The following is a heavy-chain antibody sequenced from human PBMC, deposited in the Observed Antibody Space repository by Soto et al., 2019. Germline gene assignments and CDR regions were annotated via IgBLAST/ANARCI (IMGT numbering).Heavy chain of an antibody. CDR1: GDSITSSSHY. Sequence: PSETLSLTCTVSGDSITSSSHYWGWIRQPPGKGLEWIGYIYHSGSTYYNPSLKSRVTISVDRSKNQFSLKLSSVTAADTAVYYCARASTTVTTLDYWGQGTLVTVSS. J-gene: IGHJ4*02. D-gene: IGHD4-17*01. V-gene: IGHV4-30-2*01. CDR3: ARASTTVTTLDY. CDR2: IYHSGST.